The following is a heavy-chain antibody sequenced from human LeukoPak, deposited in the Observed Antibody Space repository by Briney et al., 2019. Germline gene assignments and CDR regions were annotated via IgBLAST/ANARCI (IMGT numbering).Heavy chain of an antibody. V-gene: IGHV4-59*08. D-gene: IGHD3-10*01. J-gene: IGHJ4*02. CDR1: GRSISSYY. CDR3: ARLDGVPSGTIDY. CDR2: IYYSGST. Sequence: PSETLSLTCTVSGRSISSYYWSWLRQPPGKGLEWIGYIYYSGSTNYNPSLKSRVTISVDTSKNQFSLKLSSVTAADTAVYYCARLDGVPSGTIDYWGQGTLVTVSS.